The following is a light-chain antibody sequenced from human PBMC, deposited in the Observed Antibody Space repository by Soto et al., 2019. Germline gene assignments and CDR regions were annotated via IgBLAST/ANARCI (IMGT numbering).Light chain of an antibody. CDR2: GNT. V-gene: IGLV1-40*01. J-gene: IGLJ2*01. CDR1: SSNIGAGSD. Sequence: QSVLTQPPSVSGAPGQRVTISCTGCSSNIGAGSDVHWYRQLPGTAPKLLIYGNTNRPSGVPDRFSGSKSGTSASLAITGLQAEDEADYYCQSYDSSLSGGVFGGGTKLTVL. CDR3: QSYDSSLSGGV.